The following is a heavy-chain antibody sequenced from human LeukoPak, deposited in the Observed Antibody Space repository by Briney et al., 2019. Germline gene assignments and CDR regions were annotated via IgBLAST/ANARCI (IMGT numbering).Heavy chain of an antibody. D-gene: IGHD2-8*02. CDR2: IYYSGST. J-gene: IGHJ3*02. Sequence: SETLSLTCTVSGGSISSGDYYWSWIRQPPGKGLEWIGYIYYSGSTYYNPSLKCRVTISVDTSQSQFSLNLRSVTAADTAVYYCARSYCSDTTCYIVAFDIWGQGTMVTVSS. CDR3: ARSYCSDTTCYIVAFDI. CDR1: GGSISSGDYY. V-gene: IGHV4-30-4*08.